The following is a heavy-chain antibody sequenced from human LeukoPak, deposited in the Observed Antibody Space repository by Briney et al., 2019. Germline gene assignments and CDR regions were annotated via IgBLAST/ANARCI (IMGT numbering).Heavy chain of an antibody. D-gene: IGHD2-2*01. Sequence: GGSLRLSCAASEFTFTSYAMSWVRQAPGKGLEWVSAISGSGGNTHYADSFRGRFTISRDNSKNKLYLPINSLTDDATAGYYCAKKTSWWYFDLWGRGTLVTVSS. V-gene: IGHV3-23*01. CDR2: ISGSGGNT. CDR3: AKKTSWWYFDL. J-gene: IGHJ2*01. CDR1: EFTFTSYA.